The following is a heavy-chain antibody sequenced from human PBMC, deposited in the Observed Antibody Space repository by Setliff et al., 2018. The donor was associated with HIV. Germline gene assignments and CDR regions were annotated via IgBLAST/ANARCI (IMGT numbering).Heavy chain of an antibody. D-gene: IGHD3-10*01. CDR1: GGSFSDYY. CDR2: INDRGNT. CDR3: ARGLGRGSGTYYNPPGY. Sequence: SETLSLTCTVSGGSFSDYYWTWIRQPPGKGLEWIGEINDRGNTNYNPSLKSRVTMSGDTSKNQFSLNLTSVTAADTAVYFCARGLGRGSGTYYNPPGYWGPGTLVTVS. V-gene: IGHV4-34*01. J-gene: IGHJ4*02.